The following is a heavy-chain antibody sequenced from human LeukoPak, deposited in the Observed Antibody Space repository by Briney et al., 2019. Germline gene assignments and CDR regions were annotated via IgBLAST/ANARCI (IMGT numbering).Heavy chain of an antibody. D-gene: IGHD3-10*01. Sequence: GGSLRLSCAASGFTVSSNYMSWVRQAPGKGLEWVSVIYSGGSTYYADSVKGRFTISRDNSKNTLYLQMGSLRAEDMAVYYCARRNGRWFGEKGAFDIWGQGTMVTVSS. CDR2: IYSGGST. CDR1: GFTVSSNY. J-gene: IGHJ3*02. V-gene: IGHV3-53*05. CDR3: ARRNGRWFGEKGAFDI.